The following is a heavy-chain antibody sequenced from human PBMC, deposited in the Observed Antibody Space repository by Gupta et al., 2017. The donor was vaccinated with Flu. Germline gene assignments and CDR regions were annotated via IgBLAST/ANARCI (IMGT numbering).Heavy chain of an antibody. CDR1: GFTFSAFG. D-gene: IGHD4-17*01. Sequence: EVQLLESGGDFAQPGGSLSLSCAASGFTFSAFGMRWVRQAPGKRLEWVSTSSGGTTYYADSVKGRFTISRDTSKRTLFLQMDRLRAENTAVYYCVKDAGYGEYAFWGQGTLVTVSS. J-gene: IGHJ1*01. CDR3: VKDAGYGEYAF. V-gene: IGHV3-23*01. CDR2: SSGGTT.